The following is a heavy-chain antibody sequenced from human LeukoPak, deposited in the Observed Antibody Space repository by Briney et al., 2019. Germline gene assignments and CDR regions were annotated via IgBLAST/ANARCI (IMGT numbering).Heavy chain of an antibody. V-gene: IGHV4-31*03. CDR3: ARDTAGDDSSGYYPPKFDY. J-gene: IGHJ4*02. CDR2: IYYSGST. Sequence: SETLSLTCTVSGGSISSGGYYWSWIRQHPGKGLEWIGYIYYSGSTYYNPSLESRVTISVDTSKNQFSLKLSSVTAADTAVYYCARDTAGDDSSGYYPPKFDYWGQGTLVTVSS. CDR1: GGSISSGGYY. D-gene: IGHD3-22*01.